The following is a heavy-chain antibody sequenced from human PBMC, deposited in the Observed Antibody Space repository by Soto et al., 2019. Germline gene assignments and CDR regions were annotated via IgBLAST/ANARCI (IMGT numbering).Heavy chain of an antibody. D-gene: IGHD3-10*01. V-gene: IGHV3-11*01. CDR3: VREKGYYSSGSSSPYDY. CDR2: ISSGSSAI. J-gene: IGHJ4*02. Sequence: GGSLRLSCAASGFTFTDYYMSWIRQAPGKGLEWVSYISSGSSAISYADSVKGRFTISRDNAKSSLYLQMNSLRGEDTAVYYCVREKGYYSSGSSSPYDYWGQGALVTVSS. CDR1: GFTFTDYY.